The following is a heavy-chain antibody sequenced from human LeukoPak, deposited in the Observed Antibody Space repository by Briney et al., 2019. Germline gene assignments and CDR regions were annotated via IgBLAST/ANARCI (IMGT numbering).Heavy chain of an antibody. CDR1: GGSFSGYY. D-gene: IGHD3-3*01. J-gene: IGHJ6*03. Sequence: SETLSLTCAVYGGSFSGYYWSWIRQPPGKGLEWIGEINHSGSTNYNPSLKSRVTISIDTSKNQFSLNLRSVSAADTAVYYCTRDDFGIKTDWEDYYYMDVWSKGTTVTVSS. CDR3: TRDDFGIKTDWEDYYYMDV. CDR2: INHSGST. V-gene: IGHV4-34*01.